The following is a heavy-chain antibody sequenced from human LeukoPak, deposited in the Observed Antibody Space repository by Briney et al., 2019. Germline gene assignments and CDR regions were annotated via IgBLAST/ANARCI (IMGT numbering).Heavy chain of an antibody. CDR3: ARDRGVDYCSGGSCSHYYYYMDV. D-gene: IGHD2-15*01. CDR2: INPNSGGT. Sequence: GASVKVSCKASGYTFTGYYMHWVRQAPGQGLEWTGWINPNSGGTNYAQKFQGRVTMTRDTSISTAYMELSRLRSDDTAVYYCARDRGVDYCSGGSCSHYYYYMDVWGKGTTVTISS. CDR1: GYTFTGYY. V-gene: IGHV1-2*02. J-gene: IGHJ6*03.